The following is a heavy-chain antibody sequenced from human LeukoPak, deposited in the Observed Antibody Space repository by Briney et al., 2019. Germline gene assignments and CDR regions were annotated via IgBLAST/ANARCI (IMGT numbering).Heavy chain of an antibody. D-gene: IGHD3-22*01. Sequence: SETLSLTCTVSGGSISSYYWSWIRQPAGKGLEWIGRIYTSGSTNYNPSLKSRVTMSVDTSKNQFSLKLSSVTAADTAVYYCARGGDYYDSSGYYRWGQGTLVTVSS. V-gene: IGHV4-4*07. J-gene: IGHJ5*02. CDR2: IYTSGST. CDR3: ARGGDYYDSSGYYR. CDR1: GGSISSYY.